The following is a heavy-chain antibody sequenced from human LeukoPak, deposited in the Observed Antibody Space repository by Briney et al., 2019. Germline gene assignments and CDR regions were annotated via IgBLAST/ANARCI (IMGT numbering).Heavy chain of an antibody. CDR3: ARGNTYYDFWSGYYTFDY. CDR2: ISAYNGNT. V-gene: IGHV1-18*01. Sequence: GASVKVSCKASGYTFTSYGISWVRHAPGQGLEWMGWISAYNGNTNYAQKLQGRVTMTTDTSTSTAYMELRSLRSDDTAVYYCARGNTYYDFWSGYYTFDYWGQGTLVTVSS. CDR1: GYTFTSYG. J-gene: IGHJ4*02. D-gene: IGHD3-3*01.